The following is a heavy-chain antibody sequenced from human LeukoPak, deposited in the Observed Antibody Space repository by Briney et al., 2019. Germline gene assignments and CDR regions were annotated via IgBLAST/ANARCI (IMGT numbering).Heavy chain of an antibody. CDR3: ARAPGSGYYWFVY. CDR2: ISNDGNNK. V-gene: IGHV3-30*03. D-gene: IGHD3-22*01. J-gene: IGHJ4*02. CDR1: GFPFSSYG. Sequence: PGMSLRLSCAASGFPFSSYGMHWVRQAPGKGLEWVAAISNDGNNKFYADSVKGRFTISRDNAKNSLYLQMNSLRAEDTAVYYCARAPGSGYYWFVYWGQGTLVTVSS.